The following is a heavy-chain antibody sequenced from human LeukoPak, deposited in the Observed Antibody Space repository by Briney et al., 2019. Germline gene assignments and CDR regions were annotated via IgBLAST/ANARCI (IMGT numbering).Heavy chain of an antibody. V-gene: IGHV3-21*01. D-gene: IGHD2-2*01. CDR2: ISSSSSYI. CDR3: ARLKCSSTSCADAFDI. Sequence: GGSLRLSCAASGFTFSSYSMNWVRQAPGKGLEWVSSISSSSSYIYYADSVKGRFTISRDNAKNSLYLQTNSLRAEDTAVYYCARLKCSSTSCADAFDIWGQGTMVTVSS. CDR1: GFTFSSYS. J-gene: IGHJ3*02.